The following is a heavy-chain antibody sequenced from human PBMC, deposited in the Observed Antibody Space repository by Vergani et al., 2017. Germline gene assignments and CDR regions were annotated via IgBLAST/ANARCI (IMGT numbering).Heavy chain of an antibody. CDR2: IDHTGRP. V-gene: IGHV4-34*01. CDR3: ARVNTETNGHLYYYYYVDV. CDR1: GESFTSYH. Sequence: QVQLQQWGGGLLKPSETLSLTCVVNGESFTSYHWTWIRQSPGEGLEWVGDIDHTGRPDYNPSLKSRLTMSVDKSRNQFSLTLNSVTATDTAIYFCARVNTETNGHLYYYYYVDVWGQRTAVTVS. D-gene: IGHD4-11*01. J-gene: IGHJ6*03.